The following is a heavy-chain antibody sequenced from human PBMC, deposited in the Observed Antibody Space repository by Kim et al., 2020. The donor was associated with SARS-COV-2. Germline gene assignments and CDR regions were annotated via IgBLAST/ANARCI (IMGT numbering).Heavy chain of an antibody. CDR2: RT. Sequence: RTLYAAFVKGRFTLSRDNAKNTLYLQISSLRVEDTAVYYCARANHFSTDVWGQGTTVTVSS. CDR3: ARANHFSTDV. V-gene: IGHV3-74*01. J-gene: IGHJ6*02. D-gene: IGHD2-8*01.